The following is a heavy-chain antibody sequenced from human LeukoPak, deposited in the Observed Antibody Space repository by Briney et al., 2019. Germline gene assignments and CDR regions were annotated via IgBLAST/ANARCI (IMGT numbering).Heavy chain of an antibody. D-gene: IGHD5-18*01. CDR3: ATELGYRCAYLSVFYGMDV. Sequence: GGSLRLSCAASGFTFDDYAMHWVRQAPGKGLEWVSLMSGGGGSTYDADSGKGRFTIFRDTSKNSLYLQMNSLRTEDTALYYCATELGYRCAYLSVFYGMDVWGQGTTVTVSS. V-gene: IGHV3-43*02. CDR2: MSGGGGST. CDR1: GFTFDDYA. J-gene: IGHJ6*02.